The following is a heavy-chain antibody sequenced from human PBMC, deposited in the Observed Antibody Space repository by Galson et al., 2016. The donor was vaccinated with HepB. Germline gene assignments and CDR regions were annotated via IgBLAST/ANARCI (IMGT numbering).Heavy chain of an antibody. J-gene: IGHJ4*02. Sequence: SLRLSCAASGFTFTNYWMTWVRQAPGKGLEWVANIKQDGSEKYYVDSVKGRFTISRDNAKKSLFLQMNSLRVEDTAVCYCARDDETYGDPDFWGQGTLVTVSS. CDR1: GFTFTNYW. CDR2: IKQDGSEK. V-gene: IGHV3-7*03. D-gene: IGHD4-17*01. CDR3: ARDDETYGDPDF.